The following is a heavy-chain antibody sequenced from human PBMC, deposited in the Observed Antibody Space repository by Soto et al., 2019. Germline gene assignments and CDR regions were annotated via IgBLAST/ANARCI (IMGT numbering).Heavy chain of an antibody. CDR3: ARAYYGSGPGAFDI. CDR2: IGTAGDT. Sequence: GESLKISCAASGFTFSSYDMHWVRQATGKGLEWVSAIGTAGDTYYPGSVKDRFTISRENAKNSLYLQMNSLRAEDTAVYYCARAYYGSGPGAFDIWGQGTMVTVSS. D-gene: IGHD3-10*01. J-gene: IGHJ3*02. V-gene: IGHV3-13*01. CDR1: GFTFSSYD.